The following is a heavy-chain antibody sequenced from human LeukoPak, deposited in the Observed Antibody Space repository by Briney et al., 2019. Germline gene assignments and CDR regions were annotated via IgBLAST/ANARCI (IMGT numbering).Heavy chain of an antibody. CDR1: GFTFSSYA. CDR3: ARDHEGGSGSPVLLMDV. D-gene: IGHD3-10*01. Sequence: GGSLRLSCAASGFTFSSYAMHWVRQAPGKGLEWVAVISYDGSNKYYADSVKGRFTISRDNSKNTLYLQMNSLRAEDTAVYYCARDHEGGSGSPVLLMDVWGKGTTVTVSS. CDR2: ISYDGSNK. J-gene: IGHJ6*03. V-gene: IGHV3-30*04.